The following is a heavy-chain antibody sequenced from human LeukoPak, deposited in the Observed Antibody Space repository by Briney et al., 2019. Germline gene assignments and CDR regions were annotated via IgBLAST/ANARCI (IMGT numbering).Heavy chain of an antibody. V-gene: IGHV4-61*02. J-gene: IGHJ5*02. CDR1: GGSISSGSYY. CDR3: ARQGRSIVAAGGWFDP. CDR2: IYTSGST. D-gene: IGHD6-13*01. Sequence: SETLSLTCTVSGGSISSGSYYWSWIRQPAGKGLGWIGRIYTSGSTNYYPSLKSRVTISVDTSKNQFSLKLSSVTAADTAVYYCARQGRSIVAAGGWFDPWGQGTLVTVSP.